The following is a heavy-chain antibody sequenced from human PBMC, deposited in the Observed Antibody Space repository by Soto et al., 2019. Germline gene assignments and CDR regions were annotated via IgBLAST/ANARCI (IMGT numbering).Heavy chain of an antibody. D-gene: IGHD6-13*01. V-gene: IGHV3-23*01. CDR2: ITYTGVST. J-gene: IGHJ4*02. Sequence: GGSLRLSCAASEFSFDDSAMSWVRQAPGKVLEWVSSITYTGVSTYYADSVKGRFTISRDDSRDTLFLQMNSLRAEDTAIYYCAKSSVWYPYFDSWGQGTLVTVSS. CDR3: AKSSVWYPYFDS. CDR1: EFSFDDSA.